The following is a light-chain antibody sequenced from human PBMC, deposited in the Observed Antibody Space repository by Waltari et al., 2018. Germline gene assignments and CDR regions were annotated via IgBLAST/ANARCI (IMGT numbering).Light chain of an antibody. J-gene: IGLJ2*01. Sequence: SYELTQPPSVSVSPGQTASITCSGDKLGDKYVCWYKQKPGQSPFLVIYQDKKRPSGIPERFSGSNSGNTATLTISETQAMDEADYYCQTWDGNTVVFGGGTELTVL. CDR1: KLGDKY. CDR2: QDK. CDR3: QTWDGNTVV. V-gene: IGLV3-1*01.